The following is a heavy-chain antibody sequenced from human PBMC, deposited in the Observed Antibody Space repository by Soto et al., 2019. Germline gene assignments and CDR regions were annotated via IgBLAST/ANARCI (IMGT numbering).Heavy chain of an antibody. CDR1: GYTFTSYG. CDR3: ARDLRVGYYDILTGYYSSSWFDP. Sequence: ASVKVSCKASGYTFTSYGISWVRQAPGQGLEWMGWISAYNGNTNYAQKLQGRVTMTTDTSTSTAYMELRSLRSDDTAVYYCARDLRVGYYDILTGYYSSSWFDPWGQGTLVTVSS. CDR2: ISAYNGNT. V-gene: IGHV1-18*01. D-gene: IGHD3-9*01. J-gene: IGHJ5*02.